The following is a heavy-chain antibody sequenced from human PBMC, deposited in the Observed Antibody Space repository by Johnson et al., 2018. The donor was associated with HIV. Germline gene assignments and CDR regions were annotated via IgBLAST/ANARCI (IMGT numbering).Heavy chain of an antibody. D-gene: IGHD3-22*01. CDR3: ARRPITMIVVAKGAFDI. CDR2: ISYDGRNQ. CDR1: GFTFSSYA. V-gene: IGHV3-30*14. Sequence: QVQLVESGGGVVQPGGSLRLSCAASGFTFSSYAMHWVRQAPGKGLDWVAVISYDGRNQYHADSVKGRFTISRDNSKNTLYLQMNSLRAGDTAVYYCARRPITMIVVAKGAFDIWGQGTMVTVSA. J-gene: IGHJ3*02.